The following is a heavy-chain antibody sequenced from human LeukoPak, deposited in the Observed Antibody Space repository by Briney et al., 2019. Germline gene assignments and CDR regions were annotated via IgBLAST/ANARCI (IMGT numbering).Heavy chain of an antibody. Sequence: ASVKVSCKASGYTFTGYYMHWVRQAPGQGLEWMGWINPNSGGTNYAQKFQGRVTMTRDTSISTAYMELSRLRSDDTAVYYCARDKGGVVPAAIFFDPWAREPWSPSPQ. CDR2: INPNSGGT. V-gene: IGHV1-2*02. D-gene: IGHD2-2*01. CDR3: ARDKGGVVPAAIFFDP. CDR1: GYTFTGYY. J-gene: IGHJ5*02.